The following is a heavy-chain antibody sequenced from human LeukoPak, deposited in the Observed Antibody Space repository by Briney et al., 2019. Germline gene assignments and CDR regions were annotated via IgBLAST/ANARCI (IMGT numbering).Heavy chain of an antibody. CDR1: GFTFSSYA. V-gene: IGHV3-64*01. CDR2: ISSNGGST. CDR3: ARGNTYYYDSSGYYFPY. Sequence: PGGSLRLSCAASGFTFSSYAMHRVRQAPGKGLEYVSAISSNGGSTYYANSVKGRFTISRDNSKNTLYLQMGSLRAEDMAVYYCARGNTYYYDSSGYYFPYWGQGTLVTVSS. D-gene: IGHD3-22*01. J-gene: IGHJ4*02.